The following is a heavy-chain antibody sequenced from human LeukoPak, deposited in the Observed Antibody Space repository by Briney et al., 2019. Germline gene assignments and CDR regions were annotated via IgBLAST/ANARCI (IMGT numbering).Heavy chain of an antibody. CDR3: AKDPLIRGRYCSGGSCQPYYFDY. CDR1: GFTFSSYA. D-gene: IGHD2-15*01. CDR2: ISYDGSNK. J-gene: IGHJ4*02. Sequence: GGSLRLSCAASGFTFSSYAMHWVRQAPGKGLEWVAVISYDGSNKYYADSVKGRFTISRDNSKNTLYLQMNSLRAEDTAVYYCAKDPLIRGRYCSGGSCQPYYFDYWGQGTLVTVSS. V-gene: IGHV3-30*04.